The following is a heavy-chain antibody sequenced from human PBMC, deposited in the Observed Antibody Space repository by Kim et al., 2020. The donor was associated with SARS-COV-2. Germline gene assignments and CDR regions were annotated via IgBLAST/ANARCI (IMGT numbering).Heavy chain of an antibody. CDR3: ARGGYSSSWYSDYYYYYGMDV. CDR2: ISYDGSNK. CDR1: GFTFSSYA. J-gene: IGHJ6*02. V-gene: IGHV3-30*04. D-gene: IGHD6-13*01. Sequence: GGSLRLSCAASGFTFSSYAMHWVRRAPGKGLEWVAVISYDGSNKYYADSVKGRFTISRDNSKNTLYLQMNSLRAEDTAVYYCARGGYSSSWYSDYYYYYGMDVWGQGTTVTVSS.